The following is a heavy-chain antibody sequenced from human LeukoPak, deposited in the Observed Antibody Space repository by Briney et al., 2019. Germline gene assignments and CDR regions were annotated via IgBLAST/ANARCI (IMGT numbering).Heavy chain of an antibody. J-gene: IGHJ4*02. D-gene: IGHD5-12*01. CDR2: IIPIFGIA. CDR1: GGTFSSYA. Sequence: SVKVSRKASGGTFSSYAISWVRQAPGQGLEWMGRIIPIFGIANYAQKFQGRVTITADKSTSTAYMELSSLRSEDTAVYYCARYKDGYDFDYWGQGTLVTVSS. CDR3: ARYKDGYDFDY. V-gene: IGHV1-69*04.